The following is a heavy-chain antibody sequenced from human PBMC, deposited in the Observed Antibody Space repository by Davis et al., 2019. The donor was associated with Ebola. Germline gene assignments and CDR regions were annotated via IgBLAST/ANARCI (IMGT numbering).Heavy chain of an antibody. J-gene: IGHJ4*02. D-gene: IGHD3-22*01. CDR3: AKDGVYYYDNSGYLGY. Sequence: GESLKISCAASGFSFSIYGMVWVRQAPGKGLEWVTYMRFDGGHTSYVDSVKGRFTISRDNSKNTLYLQMNSLRAEDTAVYYCAKDGVYYYDNSGYLGYWGQGSLVTVSS. CDR2: MRFDGGHT. V-gene: IGHV3-30*02. CDR1: GFSFSIYG.